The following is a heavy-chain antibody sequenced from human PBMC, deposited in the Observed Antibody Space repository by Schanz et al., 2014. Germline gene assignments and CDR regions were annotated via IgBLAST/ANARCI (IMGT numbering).Heavy chain of an antibody. Sequence: EVHLVESGGGFVQPGGSLRLSCAASGFTFSSSWMHWVRQAPGKGLVWVSRTSHDGSFTTFADSVKGRFTISRDNARNTRYLKMNSLRADDTAVYYCAIAFCGNSALEWFDPWGQGTLVTVSS. D-gene: IGHD2-21*01. CDR3: AIAFCGNSALEWFDP. V-gene: IGHV3-74*01. J-gene: IGHJ5*02. CDR1: GFTFSSSW. CDR2: TSHDGSFT.